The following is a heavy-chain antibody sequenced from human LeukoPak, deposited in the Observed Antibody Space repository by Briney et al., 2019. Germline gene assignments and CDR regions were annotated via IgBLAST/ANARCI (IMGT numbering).Heavy chain of an antibody. J-gene: IGHJ4*02. CDR3: ASVRYSYGSDFDY. Sequence: PGGSLRLSCAASGFTVNSNYMSWVRQAPGKGLEWVSVIYSGGTTDYADPVKGRFTDSRDNSKNTLYLQMNSLRAEDTATYYCASVRYSYGSDFDYWGQGILVTVSS. CDR2: IYSGGTT. CDR1: GFTVNSNY. V-gene: IGHV3-66*01. D-gene: IGHD5-18*01.